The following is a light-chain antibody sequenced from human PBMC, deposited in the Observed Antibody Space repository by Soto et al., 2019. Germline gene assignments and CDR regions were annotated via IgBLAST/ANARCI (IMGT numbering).Light chain of an antibody. J-gene: IGKJ2*01. CDR3: QQYNEWPPSYT. V-gene: IGKV3-15*01. CDR2: AAS. CDR1: QSIGST. Sequence: EIVMTQSPATLSVSPGARATLSCSASQSIGSTLAWYQNKSGQTPTLLIFAASTTASGVPARFSASGSGPEFTLTISSLQSEDFAVYYGQQYNEWPPSYTFGQGTKLELK.